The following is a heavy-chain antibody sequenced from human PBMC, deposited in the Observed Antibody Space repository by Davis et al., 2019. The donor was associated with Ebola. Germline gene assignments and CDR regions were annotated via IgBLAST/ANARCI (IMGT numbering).Heavy chain of an antibody. J-gene: IGHJ6*02. CDR3: ARGEGPYYYYYGMDV. Sequence: GESLKISCAASGFTFSSYWMHWVRQAPGKGLEWVAVISYDGSNKYYADSVKGRFTISRDNSKNTLYLQMNSLRAEDTAVYYCARGEGPYYYYYGMDVWGQGTTVTVSS. CDR2: ISYDGSNK. V-gene: IGHV3-30-3*01. CDR1: GFTFSSYW.